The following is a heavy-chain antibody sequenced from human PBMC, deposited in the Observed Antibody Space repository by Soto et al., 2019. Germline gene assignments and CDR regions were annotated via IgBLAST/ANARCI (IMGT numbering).Heavy chain of an antibody. Sequence: QVHRAESGGGVVQPGRSLRLSCAASGFTFSSYGMHWVRQAPGKGLEWVAVISYDGVNKYYADSVKGRFTMSRDNSNNTLYLQMSSLRAEAAAVYYCSKAEWPYSGSAFDPWGQGTLVTVSS. CDR1: GFTFSSYG. CDR3: SKAEWPYSGSAFDP. V-gene: IGHV3-30*18. CDR2: ISYDGVNK. J-gene: IGHJ5*02. D-gene: IGHD1-26*01.